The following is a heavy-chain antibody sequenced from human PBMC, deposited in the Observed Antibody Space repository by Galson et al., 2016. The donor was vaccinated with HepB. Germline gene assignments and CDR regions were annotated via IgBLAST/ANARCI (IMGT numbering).Heavy chain of an antibody. Sequence: LRLSCAASGFAFRTYSMNWVRQTPGKGLEWIGEIKQSGNTNYQPSLKSRLTISVDTSKNQFSLKLRSVTAADTAVYYCARREESYYDFWSGYYYSIWGQGTMVTVSS. D-gene: IGHD3-3*01. CDR2: IKQSGNT. V-gene: IGHV4-34*01. CDR1: GFAFRTYS. J-gene: IGHJ3*02. CDR3: ARREESYYDFWSGYYYSI.